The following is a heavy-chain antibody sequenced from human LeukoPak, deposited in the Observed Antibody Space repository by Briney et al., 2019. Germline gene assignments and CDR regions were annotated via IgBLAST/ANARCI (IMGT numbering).Heavy chain of an antibody. CDR3: ARGPTVKYFDY. J-gene: IGHJ4*02. D-gene: IGHD4-11*01. CDR1: GGSISSGGYY. Sequence: SQTLSLTCTVSGGSISSGGYYGSWIRQHPGKGLEWIGYIYYSGSTYYNPSLKSRVTISVDTPKNQFALELSSVTAGDTAVYYCARGPTVKYFDYWGQGALVTVSS. CDR2: IYYSGST. V-gene: IGHV4-31*03.